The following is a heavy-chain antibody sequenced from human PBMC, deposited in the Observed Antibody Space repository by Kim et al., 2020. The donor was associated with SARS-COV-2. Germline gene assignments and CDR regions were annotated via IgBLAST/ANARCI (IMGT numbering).Heavy chain of an antibody. V-gene: IGHV1-46*01. CDR1: GYTFTSYY. CDR2: INPSGGST. CDR3: AREPVWFGEVFGNWFDP. D-gene: IGHD3-10*01. J-gene: IGHJ5*02. Sequence: ASVKVSCKASGYTFTSYYMHWVRQAPGQGLEWMGIINPSGGSTSYAQKFQGRVTMTRDTSTSTVYMELSSLRSEDTAVYYCAREPVWFGEVFGNWFDPWGQGTLVTVSS.